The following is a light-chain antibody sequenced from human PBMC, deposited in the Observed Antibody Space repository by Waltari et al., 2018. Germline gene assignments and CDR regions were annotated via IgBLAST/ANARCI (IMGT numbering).Light chain of an antibody. Sequence: SPGQSTTISCTGTSSDVGGYNYVSWYQQHPGKAPKLMIYEVSNRPSGVSNRFSGSKSGNTASLTISGLQAEDEADYYCSSYTSSSTPHNYVFGTGTKVTVL. CDR3: SSYTSSSTPHNYV. V-gene: IGLV2-14*01. CDR2: EVS. J-gene: IGLJ1*01. CDR1: SSDVGGYNY.